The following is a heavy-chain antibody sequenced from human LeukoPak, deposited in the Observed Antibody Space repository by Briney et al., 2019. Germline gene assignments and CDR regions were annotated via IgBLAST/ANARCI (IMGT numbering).Heavy chain of an antibody. CDR1: GDSISSSSYY. CDR3: ARGFNYDYVWGRPKGQRFDY. D-gene: IGHD3-16*01. V-gene: IGHV4-39*07. Sequence: SETLSLTCSVSGDSISSSSYYWGWIRQPPGKGLEWIVEINHSGSTNYNPSLKSRVTISVDTSKNQFSLKLSSVTAADTAVYYCARGFNYDYVWGRPKGQRFDYWGQGTLVTVSS. J-gene: IGHJ4*02. CDR2: INHSGST.